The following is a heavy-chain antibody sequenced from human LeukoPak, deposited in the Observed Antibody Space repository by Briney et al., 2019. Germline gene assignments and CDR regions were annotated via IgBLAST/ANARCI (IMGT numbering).Heavy chain of an antibody. CDR3: AKDPLQYGSGSYYFDY. CDR2: IWYDGNNK. Sequence: GGSLRLSCAASGFTFSSCGMHWVRQAPGKGLEWLAFIWYDGNNKYYADSVKGRFTISRDSSKNTLYLQMNSLRAEDTAVYYCAKDPLQYGSGSYYFDYWGQGTLVTVSS. D-gene: IGHD3-10*01. CDR1: GFTFSSCG. V-gene: IGHV3-30*02. J-gene: IGHJ4*02.